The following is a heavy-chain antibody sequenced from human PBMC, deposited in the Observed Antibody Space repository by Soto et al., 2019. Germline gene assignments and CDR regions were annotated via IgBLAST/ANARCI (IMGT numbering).Heavy chain of an antibody. J-gene: IGHJ4*02. CDR3: ARHMRAVAAPLAY. V-gene: IGHV4-39*01. Sequence: SATLSLTCTVSGGSIRDTLYYWGWIRQPRGEGLGWIGSINCSGSTHYNPSRQSRVTISVDPSKSQFSLNLTSVTPADTSVYYCARHMRAVAAPLAYWGQGTVVTVSS. D-gene: IGHD6-19*01. CDR1: GGSIRDTLYY. CDR2: INCSGST.